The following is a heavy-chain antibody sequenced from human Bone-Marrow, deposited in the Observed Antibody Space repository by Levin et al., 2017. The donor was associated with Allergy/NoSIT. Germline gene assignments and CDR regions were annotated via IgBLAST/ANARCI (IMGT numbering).Heavy chain of an antibody. V-gene: IGHV2-5*02. Sequence: SGPTLVKPTQTLTLTCTLSGFSLTTNGMGVGWIRQPPGEALEWLALIYWDDDTRYSPSLKSRLTITKDTSKNQVDLKMTNMDPVDTATYYCAHTLIDYSDAFDIWGQGTVVTVSS. J-gene: IGHJ3*02. CDR3: AHTLIDYSDAFDI. D-gene: IGHD4/OR15-4a*01. CDR1: GFSLTTNGMG. CDR2: IYWDDDT.